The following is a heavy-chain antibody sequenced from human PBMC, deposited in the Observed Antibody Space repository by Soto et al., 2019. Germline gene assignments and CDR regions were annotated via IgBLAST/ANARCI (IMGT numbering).Heavy chain of an antibody. CDR3: ARAFSWTFDP. Sequence: VQLVESGGGVVQPGRSLRLSCAASGFTFSSYAMHWVRQAPGKGLEWVAVISYDGSNKYYADSVKGRFTISRDNSKNTLYLQMNSLRAEDTAVYYCARAFSWTFDPWGQGTLVTVSS. J-gene: IGHJ5*02. D-gene: IGHD6-13*01. V-gene: IGHV3-30-3*01. CDR1: GFTFSSYA. CDR2: ISYDGSNK.